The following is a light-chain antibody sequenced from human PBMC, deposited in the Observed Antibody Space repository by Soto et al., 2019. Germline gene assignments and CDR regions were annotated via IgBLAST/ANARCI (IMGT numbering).Light chain of an antibody. V-gene: IGKV3-11*01. CDR3: QQRTSWPPT. Sequence: EIVLTQSPASLSLSQRERATLSCRPSQSVSSSLAWYQQKPGQAPRLLIYDTSNRATGVPARFRGSGSGTDFTLTISSLEPEDFAVSYCQQRTSWPPTFGQGARLEIK. CDR1: QSVSSS. CDR2: DTS. J-gene: IGKJ5*01.